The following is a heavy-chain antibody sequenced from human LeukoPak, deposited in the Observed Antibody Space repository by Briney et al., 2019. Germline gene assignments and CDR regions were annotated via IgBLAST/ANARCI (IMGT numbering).Heavy chain of an antibody. D-gene: IGHD5-12*01. CDR1: GYTFTGYY. CDR3: ARDVRYSNYMDV. CDR2: INPDTGGT. Sequence: ASVTVSCKASGYTFTGYYLHWVRQAPGQGLEWLGWINPDTGGTNYTQKFQGRVTVTRDTSISTAYMELSRLQSDDTAVYYCARDVRYSNYMDVWGKGTTVTVSS. V-gene: IGHV1-2*02. J-gene: IGHJ6*03.